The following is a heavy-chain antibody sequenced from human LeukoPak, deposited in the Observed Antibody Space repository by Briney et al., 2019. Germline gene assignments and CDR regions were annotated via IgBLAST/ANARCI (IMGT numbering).Heavy chain of an antibody. J-gene: IGHJ5*02. Sequence: ASVKVSCKASGYTFTGYYMHWVRQAPGQGLEWMGWINPNSGGTNYAQKFQGRVTMTRDTSISTAYMELSRLRSDDTAVYYCARSPLERRYCSGGSCYSWFDPWGQGTLVTVSS. V-gene: IGHV1-2*02. CDR3: ARSPLERRYCSGGSCYSWFDP. CDR2: INPNSGGT. CDR1: GYTFTGYY. D-gene: IGHD2-15*01.